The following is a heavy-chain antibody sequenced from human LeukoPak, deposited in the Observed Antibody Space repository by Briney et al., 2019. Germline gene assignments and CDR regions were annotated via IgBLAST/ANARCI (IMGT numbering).Heavy chain of an antibody. Sequence: SETLSLTCTVSGGSISSSSYYWGWIRQPPGKGLEWIGAIYYSGNTDYNPSLKSRITISADTSRNQFSLKLTSVTAADTAVYYCAREVTVSSLDDAFDMWGQGTVVTVSS. CDR1: GGSISSSSYY. J-gene: IGHJ3*02. D-gene: IGHD2-21*02. V-gene: IGHV4-39*07. CDR2: IYYSGNT. CDR3: AREVTVSSLDDAFDM.